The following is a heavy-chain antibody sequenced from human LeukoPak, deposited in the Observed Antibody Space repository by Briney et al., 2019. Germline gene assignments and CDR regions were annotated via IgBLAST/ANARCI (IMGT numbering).Heavy chain of an antibody. CDR1: GGSINSGDYY. CDR3: ARHKKLGIHSNWFDP. D-gene: IGHD7-27*01. Sequence: SETLSLTCTVSGGSINSGDYYWNWIRQPPGKGLEWIGYIYYSGSTYYNPSLKSRVTISVDTSKNQFSLKMSSVTAADTAVYYCARHKKLGIHSNWFDPWGQGTLVTVSS. V-gene: IGHV4-30-4*01. CDR2: IYYSGST. J-gene: IGHJ5*02.